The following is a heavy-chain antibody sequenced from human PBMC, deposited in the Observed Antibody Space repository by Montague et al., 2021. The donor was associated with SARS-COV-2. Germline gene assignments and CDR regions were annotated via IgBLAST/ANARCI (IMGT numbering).Heavy chain of an antibody. CDR1: GGSIGAYY. Sequence: SETLSPTCTAAGGSIGAYYWSWIRQPPGKGLEWTGYIDNSGSTNHNPSLESRVTMSVDTSKNQFSLKLNSVTAADTAVYYCARHGGNDAFDIWGRGTMVTVSS. V-gene: IGHV4-59*01. CDR3: ARHGGNDAFDI. J-gene: IGHJ3*02. CDR2: IDNSGST. D-gene: IGHD4-23*01.